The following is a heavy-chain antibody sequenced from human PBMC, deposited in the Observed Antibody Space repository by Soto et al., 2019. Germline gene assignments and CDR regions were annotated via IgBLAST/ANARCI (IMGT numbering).Heavy chain of an antibody. J-gene: IGHJ3*02. V-gene: IGHV1-18*01. CDR3: ERPGYYDSSGYKRGNAFDI. D-gene: IGHD3-22*01. CDR1: GYTFTSYG. CDR2: ISAYNGNT. Sequence: QVQLVQSGAEVKKPGASVKVSCKASGYTFTSYGIIWVRQAPGQGLEWMGWISAYNGNTNYAPKLQGRVTMTTDTSASTADMERRSLRSDDTAVYYCERPGYYDSSGYKRGNAFDIWGQGTMVTVSS.